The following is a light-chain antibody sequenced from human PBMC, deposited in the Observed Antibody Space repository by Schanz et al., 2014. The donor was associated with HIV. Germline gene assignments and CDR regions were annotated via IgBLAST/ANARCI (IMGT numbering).Light chain of an antibody. Sequence: SYELTQPPSVSVAPGKTASITCGGNNVGLKSVHWYQQKPGQAPVMVISYDTDRPSGIPERFSGSNSGHTATLTISRVEAGDEADYYCQVWDTFISAVFGGGTKLTVL. V-gene: IGLV3-21*01. J-gene: IGLJ2*01. CDR3: QVWDTFISAV. CDR2: YDT. CDR1: NVGLKS.